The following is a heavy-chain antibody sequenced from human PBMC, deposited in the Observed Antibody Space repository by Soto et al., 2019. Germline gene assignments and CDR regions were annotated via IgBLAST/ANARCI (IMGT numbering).Heavy chain of an antibody. CDR1: GFTVSSND. CDR2: IYSGGST. CDR3: ARGAPTRFDY. Sequence: GGSLILSCAASGFTVSSNDMSWVRQAPGKGLEWVSVIYSGGSTYYADSVKGRFTISRDNSKNTLYLQMNSLRAEDTAVYYCARGAPTRFDYWGQGTLVTVSS. V-gene: IGHV3-53*01. J-gene: IGHJ4*02.